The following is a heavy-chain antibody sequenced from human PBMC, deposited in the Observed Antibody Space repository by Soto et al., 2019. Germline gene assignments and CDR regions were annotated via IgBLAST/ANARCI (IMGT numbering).Heavy chain of an antibody. D-gene: IGHD3-22*01. V-gene: IGHV1-2*02. CDR2: INPNSGVT. J-gene: IGHJ3*02. Sequence: QVQLVQSGAEVKKPGASVKVSCKASGYTFTGYYIHWVRQAPGQGLEWMGWINPNSGVTNYAQKLQGRVTMTTDTSTSTAYMELRSLRSDDTAVYYCARDYTIYYYDSSEGDAFDIWGQGTMVTVSS. CDR3: ARDYTIYYYDSSEGDAFDI. CDR1: GYTFTGYY.